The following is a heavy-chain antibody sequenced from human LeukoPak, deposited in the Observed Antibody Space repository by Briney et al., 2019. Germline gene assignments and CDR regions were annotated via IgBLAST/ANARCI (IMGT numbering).Heavy chain of an antibody. CDR3: ARDQSSGWSFYAFDI. V-gene: IGHV1-18*01. CDR1: GYTFISYG. D-gene: IGHD6-19*01. J-gene: IGHJ3*02. Sequence: ASVKVSCKASGYTFISYGITWVRQAPGQGLEWMGWMSAYNGNTNYVQKLQGRVTMTTDTSTSTAYMELRSLRSDDTAVYYCARDQSSGWSFYAFDIWGQGTMVTVSS. CDR2: MSAYNGNT.